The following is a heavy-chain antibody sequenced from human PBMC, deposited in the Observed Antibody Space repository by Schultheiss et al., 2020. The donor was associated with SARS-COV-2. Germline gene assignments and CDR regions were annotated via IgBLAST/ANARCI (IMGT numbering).Heavy chain of an antibody. J-gene: IGHJ6*03. V-gene: IGHV4-59*10. CDR2: IYTSGST. CDR3: ARAAYSSSWTYYYYYYMDV. Sequence: SETLSLTCAVYGGSFSGYYWSWIRQPAGKGLEWIGRIYTSGSTYYNPSLKSRVTISVDTSKNQFSLKQSSVTAADTAVYYCARAAYSSSWTYYYYYYMDVWGKGTTVTVSS. CDR1: GGSFSGYY. D-gene: IGHD6-13*01.